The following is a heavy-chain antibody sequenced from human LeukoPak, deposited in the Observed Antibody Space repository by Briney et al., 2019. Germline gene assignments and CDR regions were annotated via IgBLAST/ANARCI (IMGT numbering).Heavy chain of an antibody. CDR2: TYYRSKWYN. D-gene: IGHD6-19*01. Sequence: SQTLSLTCAISGDSVSSNSVAWNWIRQSPSRGLEWLGRTYYRSKWYNDYAVSVKSRITINPDTSKNQFSLQLNSVTPEDTAVYFCARGVSDSSGSFDYWGQGTLVTVSS. J-gene: IGHJ4*02. CDR3: ARGVSDSSGSFDY. V-gene: IGHV6-1*01. CDR1: GDSVSSNSVA.